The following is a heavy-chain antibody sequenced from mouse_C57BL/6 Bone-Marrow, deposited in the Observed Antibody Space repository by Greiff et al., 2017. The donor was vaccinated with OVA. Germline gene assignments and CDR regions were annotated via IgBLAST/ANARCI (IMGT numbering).Heavy chain of an antibody. D-gene: IGHD4-1*01. V-gene: IGHV5-17*01. Sequence: VQLKESGGGLVKPGGSLKLSCAASGFTFSDYGMHWVRQAPEKGLEWVAYISSGSSTIYYADTVKGRFTISRDNAKNTLFLQMTSLRSEDTAMYYCASGRLTGKKYYAMDYWGQGTSVTVSS. CDR2: ISSGSSTI. CDR3: ASGRLTGKKYYAMDY. CDR1: GFTFSDYG. J-gene: IGHJ4*01.